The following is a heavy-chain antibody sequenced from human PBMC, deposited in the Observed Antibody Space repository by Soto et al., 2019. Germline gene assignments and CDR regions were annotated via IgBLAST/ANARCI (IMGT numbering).Heavy chain of an antibody. CDR1: GESFNGYY. D-gene: IGHD6-13*01. J-gene: IGHJ6*02. V-gene: IGHV4-34*01. CDR2: IHHSGST. Sequence: SETLSLTCTAYGESFNGYYWSWIRQPPGKGLEWIGEIHHSGSTNYNPSLKSRVTFSIDASKRQFSLKVRSVTAADTAVYYCARGKRGSSWYRGEEKYYYYGMDVWGQGTPVTVSS. CDR3: ARGKRGSSWYRGEEKYYYYGMDV.